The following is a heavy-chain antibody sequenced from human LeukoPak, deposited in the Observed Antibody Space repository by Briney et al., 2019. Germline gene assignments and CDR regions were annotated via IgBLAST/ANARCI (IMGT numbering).Heavy chain of an antibody. D-gene: IGHD3-9*01. J-gene: IGHJ4*02. CDR1: GGSVTSGSYY. Sequence: PSETLSLTCSVSGGSVTSGSYYWSWIRQPPGKELEWIGYISYRGNTNYNPSLKSRVTVSADTSKNQFSLKLSSVTAADTAVYYCVREHDWRDFDHWGRGTLFTVSS. V-gene: IGHV4-61*01. CDR2: ISYRGNT. CDR3: VREHDWRDFDH.